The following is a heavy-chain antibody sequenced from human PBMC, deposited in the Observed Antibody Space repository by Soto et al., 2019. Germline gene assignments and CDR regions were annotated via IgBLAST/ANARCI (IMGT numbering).Heavy chain of an antibody. D-gene: IGHD1-26*01. CDR1: VFSFDDYN. Sequence: GGSLRLAYAAPVFSFDDYNMHWVRQPPGKGLEWVSLISWDGSNTYYADSVKGRFTISRDNSKNSLFLQMNSLRSEDTALYYCAKDLGYYNENWGQGTLVTVSS. V-gene: IGHV3-43*01. CDR3: AKDLGYYNEN. CDR2: ISWDGSNT. J-gene: IGHJ4*02.